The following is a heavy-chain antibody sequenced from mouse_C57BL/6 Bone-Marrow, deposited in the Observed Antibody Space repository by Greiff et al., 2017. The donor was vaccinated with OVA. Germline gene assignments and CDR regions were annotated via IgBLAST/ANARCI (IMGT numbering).Heavy chain of an antibody. CDR1: GYAFSSSW. CDR2: IYPGDGDT. CDR3: ARSGGNYGFAY. D-gene: IGHD2-1*01. V-gene: IGHV1-82*01. Sequence: VQRVESGPELVKPGASVKISCKASGYAFSSSWMNWVKQRPGKGLEWIGRIYPGDGDTNYNGKFKGKATLTADKSSSTAYMQLSSLTSEDSAVYFCARSGGNYGFAYWGQGTLVTVSA. J-gene: IGHJ3*01.